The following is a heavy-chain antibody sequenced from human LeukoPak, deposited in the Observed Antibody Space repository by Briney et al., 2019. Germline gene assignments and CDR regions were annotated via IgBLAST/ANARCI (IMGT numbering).Heavy chain of an antibody. CDR2: IYYSGTT. CDR1: GGSISSGDYY. CDR3: ARRDQAIDY. V-gene: IGHV4-39*01. J-gene: IGHJ4*02. Sequence: SETLSLTCTVSGGSISSGDYYWSWIRQPPGKGLEWIGSIYYSGTTYYNPSLASRVTIFVDTSKNQFSLRLSSVTAADTAVYYCARRDQAIDYWGQGTLVTVSS. D-gene: IGHD5-24*01.